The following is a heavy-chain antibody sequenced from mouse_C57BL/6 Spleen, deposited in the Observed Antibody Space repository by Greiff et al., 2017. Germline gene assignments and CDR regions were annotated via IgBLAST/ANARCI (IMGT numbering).Heavy chain of an antibody. V-gene: IGHV5-9*01. J-gene: IGHJ1*03. D-gene: IGHD1-1*01. Sequence: EVQLVESGGGLVKPGGSLKLSCAASGFTFSSYTMSWVRQTPEKRLEWVATISGGGGNTYYPDSVKGRFTISRDNAKNTLYLQMSSLRSEDTALYYCARHEVLRSPYWYFDVWGTGTTVTVSS. CDR3: ARHEVLRSPYWYFDV. CDR2: ISGGGGNT. CDR1: GFTFSSYT.